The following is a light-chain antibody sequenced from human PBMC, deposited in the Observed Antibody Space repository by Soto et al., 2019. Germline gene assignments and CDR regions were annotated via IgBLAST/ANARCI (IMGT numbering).Light chain of an antibody. J-gene: IGKJ4*01. Sequence: EIVLTQSPGTLSLSPGERATLSCRASRSISTYLAWYQQKPGQAPRLLIYEALNRATGIPARFSGSGSGTDFTLTISSLEPEDFAVYYCQQRSNWPLTFGGGTKVDIK. CDR2: EAL. CDR3: QQRSNWPLT. CDR1: RSISTY. V-gene: IGKV3-11*01.